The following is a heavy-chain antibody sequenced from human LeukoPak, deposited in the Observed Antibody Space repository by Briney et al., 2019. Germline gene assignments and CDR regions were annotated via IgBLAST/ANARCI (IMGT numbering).Heavy chain of an antibody. Sequence: ASVKVSCKASGYTFTGYYMHWVRQAPGQGLEWLGRINPNSGGTSYAQKFQGRITMSRDTSISTAYMEVSRLRSDDTAVYYCARVLYRGSYVFDYWGQGTLVPVSS. D-gene: IGHD1-26*01. CDR2: INPNSGGT. CDR1: GYTFTGYY. J-gene: IGHJ4*02. V-gene: IGHV1-2*06. CDR3: ARVLYRGSYVFDY.